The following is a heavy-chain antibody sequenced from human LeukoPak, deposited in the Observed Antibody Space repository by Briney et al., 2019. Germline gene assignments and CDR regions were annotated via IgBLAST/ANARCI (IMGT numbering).Heavy chain of an antibody. D-gene: IGHD3-22*01. J-gene: IGHJ4*02. CDR3: ATTYYYDSSGYPPTRYFDY. CDR1: GGSFSGYY. V-gene: IGHV4-34*01. Sequence: SETLSLTCAVYGGSFSGYYWSWIRQPPGKGLEWIGEINHSGSTNYNPSLKSRVTISVDTSKNQFSLKLSSVTAVDTAVYYCATTYYYDSSGYPPTRYFDYWGQGTLVTVSS. CDR2: INHSGST.